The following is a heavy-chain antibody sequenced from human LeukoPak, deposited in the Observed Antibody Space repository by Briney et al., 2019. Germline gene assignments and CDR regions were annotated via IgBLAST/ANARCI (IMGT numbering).Heavy chain of an antibody. J-gene: IGHJ4*02. D-gene: IGHD3-10*01. V-gene: IGHV3-23*01. CDR1: GFTFSSYA. Sequence: GGSLRLSCAASGFTFSSYAMSWVRQAPGKGLEWVSAISGSGGSTYYADSVKGRFTISRDNSKNTLYLQMNSLRAEDTAVYYCAKDQGYYGSGSYLAYWGQETLVTVSS. CDR3: AKDQGYYGSGSYLAY. CDR2: ISGSGGST.